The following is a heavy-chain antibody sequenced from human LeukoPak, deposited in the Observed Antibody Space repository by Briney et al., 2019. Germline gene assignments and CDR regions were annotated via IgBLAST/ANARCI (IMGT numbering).Heavy chain of an antibody. CDR1: GFTFSSYS. D-gene: IGHD5-24*01. Sequence: PGGSLRLSCAASGFTFSSYSMNRVRQAPGKGLEWVSSISSSSSYIYYADSVKGRFTISGDNAKNSLYLQMNSLRAEDTAVYYCARDPRDGYDFDYWGQGTLVTVSS. V-gene: IGHV3-21*01. J-gene: IGHJ4*02. CDR3: ARDPRDGYDFDY. CDR2: ISSSSSYI.